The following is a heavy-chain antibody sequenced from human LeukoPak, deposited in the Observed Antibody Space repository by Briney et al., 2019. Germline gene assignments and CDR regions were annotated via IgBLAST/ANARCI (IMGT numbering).Heavy chain of an antibody. J-gene: IGHJ6*02. CDR2: IIPIFGTA. Sequence: SVKVSCKASGGTFSSYAISWVRQAPGQGLEWMGGIIPIFGTANYAQKFQGRVTITADESTSTAYMELSSLRSEDTAVYYCARDLTSEYCSGGSCYSNYGMDVWGQGTTVTVSS. V-gene: IGHV1-69*13. D-gene: IGHD2-15*01. CDR1: GGTFSSYA. CDR3: ARDLTSEYCSGGSCYSNYGMDV.